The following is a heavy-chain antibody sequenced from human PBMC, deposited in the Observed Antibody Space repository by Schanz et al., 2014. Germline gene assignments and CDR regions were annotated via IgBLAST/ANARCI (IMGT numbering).Heavy chain of an antibody. CDR3: AKYRGYCRVSGSYRELEY. D-gene: IGHD3-10*01. CDR1: GFTFSSHW. Sequence: EVQLVQSGGGLVQPGGSLRLSCAASGFTFSSHWMHWVRQDPGKGLVWVARINSVGSNTDYADSVTGRFTISRDNSKNTLYLHMNSLRPEDTAVYYCAKYRGYCRVSGSYRELEYWGQGTLVTVSS. V-gene: IGHV3-74*01. J-gene: IGHJ4*02. CDR2: INSVGSNT.